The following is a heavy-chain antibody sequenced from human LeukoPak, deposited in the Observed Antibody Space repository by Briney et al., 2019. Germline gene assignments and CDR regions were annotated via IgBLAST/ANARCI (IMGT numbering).Heavy chain of an antibody. CDR3: ARDGSASYYYDSSGYFDY. D-gene: IGHD3-22*01. CDR1: GFTFSTYV. J-gene: IGHJ4*02. CDR2: TSSDGSNK. V-gene: IGHV3-30-3*01. Sequence: GGSLRLSCAASGFTFSTYVMHWVRQAPGKGLEWVAVTSSDGSNKYYADPVMGRFTISRDNSKNTLYLQINSLRSDDTAVYYCARDGSASYYYDSSGYFDYWGQGTLVTVSS.